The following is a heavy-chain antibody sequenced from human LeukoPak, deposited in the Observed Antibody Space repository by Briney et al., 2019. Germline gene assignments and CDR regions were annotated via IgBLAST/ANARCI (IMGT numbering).Heavy chain of an antibody. J-gene: IGHJ3*02. CDR3: ARDSAVDAFDI. V-gene: IGHV4-59*01. CDR2: IYYSGST. Sequence: SETLSLTSTVSGGSISSYYWSWIRQPPGKGLEWIGYIYYSGSTNYNPSLKSRVTISVDTSKNQFSLKLSSVTAADTAVYYCARDSAVDAFDIWGQGTMVTVSS. D-gene: IGHD3-10*01. CDR1: GGSISSYY.